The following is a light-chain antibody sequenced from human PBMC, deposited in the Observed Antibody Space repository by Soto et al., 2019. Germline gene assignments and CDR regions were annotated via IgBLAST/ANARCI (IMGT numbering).Light chain of an antibody. J-gene: IGLJ2*01. CDR2: RNN. CDR1: SSNIGSNY. V-gene: IGLV1-47*01. Sequence: QSVLTQPPSASGTPGQRVTISCSGRSSNIGSNYVYWYQQLPGTVPQLLIYRNNERPSGVPDRFSGSKSGTSASLAISGLRSEDEADYYCATWDDSLSGVVFGGGTQLTVL. CDR3: ATWDDSLSGVV.